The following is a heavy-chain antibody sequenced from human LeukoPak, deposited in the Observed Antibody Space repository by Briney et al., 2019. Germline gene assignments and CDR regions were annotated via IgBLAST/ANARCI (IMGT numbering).Heavy chain of an antibody. Sequence: GGTLRLSCAVSGFTFSSYAMSWVRQAPGKGLDWVSVIYSGGSTYYADSVKGRFTISRDNSKNTLYLQMNSLRAEDTAVYYCARGAGYSSGWSFDYWGQGTLVTVSS. CDR3: ARGAGYSSGWSFDY. CDR1: GFTFSSYA. D-gene: IGHD6-19*01. CDR2: IYSGGST. V-gene: IGHV3-53*01. J-gene: IGHJ4*02.